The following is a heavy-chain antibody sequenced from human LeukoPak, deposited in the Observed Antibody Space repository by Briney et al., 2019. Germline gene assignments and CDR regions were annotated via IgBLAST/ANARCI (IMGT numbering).Heavy chain of an antibody. Sequence: GGSLRLSCAASGFTFDDNGMSWVRQAPGKGLEWVSAISGSGGSTYYADSVKGRFTISRDNSKNTLYLQMNSLRAEDTAVYYCAKAPMIVVVNCAFDIWGQGTMVTVSS. CDR2: ISGSGGST. V-gene: IGHV3-23*01. CDR1: GFTFDDNG. J-gene: IGHJ3*02. CDR3: AKAPMIVVVNCAFDI. D-gene: IGHD3-22*01.